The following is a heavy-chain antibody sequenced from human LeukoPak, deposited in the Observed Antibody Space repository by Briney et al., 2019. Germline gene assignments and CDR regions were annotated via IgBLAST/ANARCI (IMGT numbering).Heavy chain of an antibody. Sequence: ASVKVSCKVSGYTLTELSMHWVRQAPGKGLEWMGGFDPEDGETIYAQKFQGRVTMTEDTSTDTAYMELSSLRSEDTAVYYCATPPPDTMVRGVIWFDPWGQGTLVTVSP. V-gene: IGHV1-24*01. D-gene: IGHD3-10*01. CDR1: GYTLTELS. J-gene: IGHJ5*02. CDR3: ATPPPDTMVRGVIWFDP. CDR2: FDPEDGET.